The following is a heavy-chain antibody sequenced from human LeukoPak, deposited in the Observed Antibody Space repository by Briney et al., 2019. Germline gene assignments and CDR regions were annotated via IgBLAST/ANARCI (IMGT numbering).Heavy chain of an antibody. CDR3: AKGAITIFGVVGWFDP. Sequence: AASVKVSCKASGYTFIGYYMHWVRQAPGQGLEWMGWINPNSGGTNYAQKFQGRVTMTRDTSISTAYMELSRLRSDDTAVYYCAKGAITIFGVVGWFDPWGQGTLVTVSS. CDR2: INPNSGGT. J-gene: IGHJ5*02. V-gene: IGHV1-2*02. CDR1: GYTFIGYY. D-gene: IGHD3-3*01.